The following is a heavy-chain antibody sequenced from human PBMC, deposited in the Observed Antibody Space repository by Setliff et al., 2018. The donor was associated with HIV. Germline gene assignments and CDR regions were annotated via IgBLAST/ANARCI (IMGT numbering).Heavy chain of an antibody. CDR2: ITQDGSDK. J-gene: IGHJ6*03. D-gene: IGHD2-2*01. V-gene: IGHV3-7*03. Sequence: GGSLRLSCAASGFTFSSYWMSWVRQAPGKGLEWVAKITQDGSDKHYVDSVKGRFTISRDNAENSVHLQMNSLRAEDTAVYYCARDQEHIIVVSATGNMPGYLHYYYMDVWGKGSTVTVSS. CDR3: ARDQEHIIVVSATGNMPGYLHYYYMDV. CDR1: GFTFSSYW.